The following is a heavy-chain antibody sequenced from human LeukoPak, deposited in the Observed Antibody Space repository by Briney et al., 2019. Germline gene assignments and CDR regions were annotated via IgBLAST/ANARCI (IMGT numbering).Heavy chain of an antibody. Sequence: SETLSLTCTVSGGSISSSNYYWGWIRQPPGKGLEWIGSIYHSGSTYYNPSFKSRVTISVDTSKNQFSLKLSSVTAADTAVYYCARDGTTVDFDYWGQGTLVTVSS. CDR1: GGSISSSNYY. CDR3: ARDGTTVDFDY. V-gene: IGHV4-39*07. CDR2: IYHSGST. J-gene: IGHJ4*02. D-gene: IGHD4-23*01.